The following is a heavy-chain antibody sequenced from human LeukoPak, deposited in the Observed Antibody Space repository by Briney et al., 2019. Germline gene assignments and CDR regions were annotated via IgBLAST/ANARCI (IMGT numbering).Heavy chain of an antibody. Sequence: PGGSLRLSCSASGFTFSSYAMHWVRQAPGKGLEYVSAISSNGGSTYYADSVKGRFTISRDNSKNTLYLQMSSLRAEDTAVYYCVKVIRLGALSLVYYYGMDVWGKGTTVTVSS. J-gene: IGHJ6*04. CDR3: VKVIRLGALSLVYYYGMDV. CDR2: ISSNGGST. D-gene: IGHD3-16*02. V-gene: IGHV3-64D*06. CDR1: GFTFSSYA.